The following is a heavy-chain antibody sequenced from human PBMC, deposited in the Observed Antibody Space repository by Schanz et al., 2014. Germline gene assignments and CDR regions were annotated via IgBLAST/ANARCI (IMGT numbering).Heavy chain of an antibody. J-gene: IGHJ1*01. CDR1: GFTFSSYA. Sequence: EVQLVESGGYLVQPGGSLRLSCSASGFTFSSYAMHWVRQASGKGLEYVSAITRSGGGTYYSDSVKGRFTISRDNSKNTLYLQMSSLRHEDSAVYYCVKDAYCAGDCCPAEYCQHWGQGTLVTVSS. CDR2: ITRSGGGT. V-gene: IGHV3-64D*06. D-gene: IGHD2-21*02. CDR3: VKDAYCAGDCCPAEYCQH.